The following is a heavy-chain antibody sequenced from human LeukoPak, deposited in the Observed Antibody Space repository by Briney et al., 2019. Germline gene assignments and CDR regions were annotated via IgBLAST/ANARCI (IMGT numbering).Heavy chain of an antibody. CDR1: GVTFNSYW. V-gene: IGHV3-74*01. D-gene: IGHD2-15*01. CDR2: INSDGSST. Sequence: GGSLRLSCVAPGVTFNSYWMHSVRQAPGKGLVWVSRINSDGSSTSYADSVKGRFTISRDNAKNTLYLQMNSLRAEDTAVYYCARSVAVVTATFGYWGQGTLVTVSS. CDR3: ARSVAVVTATFGY. J-gene: IGHJ4*02.